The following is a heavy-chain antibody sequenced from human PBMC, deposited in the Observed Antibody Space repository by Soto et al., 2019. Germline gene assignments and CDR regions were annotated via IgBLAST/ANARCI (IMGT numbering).Heavy chain of an antibody. V-gene: IGHV1-18*01. J-gene: IGHJ6*02. CDR2: ISAYNGNT. Sequence: ASVKVSCKASGYTFTSYGISWVRQAPGQGLEWMGWISAYNGNTNYAQKLQGRVTMTTDTSTSAAYMELRSLRSDDTAVYYCARDSFVDTAMDYYYYGMDVWGQGTTVTVSS. CDR3: ARDSFVDTAMDYYYYGMDV. CDR1: GYTFTSYG. D-gene: IGHD5-18*01.